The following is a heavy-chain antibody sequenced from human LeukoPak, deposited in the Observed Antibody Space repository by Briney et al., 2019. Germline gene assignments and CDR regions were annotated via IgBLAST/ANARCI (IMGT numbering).Heavy chain of an antibody. CDR1: GFTFSSDA. Sequence: PGGSLRLSSAASGFTFSSDAMSWVRQAPGKGLDWASAISGSGGSTYYADSVKGRFTISRDNSKNTLYLQMNSLRAEDTAVYYCAKGVGVTMVRGVIITSPRAPHYWGQGTLVTVSS. CDR3: AKGVGVTMVRGVIITSPRAPHY. V-gene: IGHV3-23*01. D-gene: IGHD3-10*01. CDR2: ISGSGGST. J-gene: IGHJ4*02.